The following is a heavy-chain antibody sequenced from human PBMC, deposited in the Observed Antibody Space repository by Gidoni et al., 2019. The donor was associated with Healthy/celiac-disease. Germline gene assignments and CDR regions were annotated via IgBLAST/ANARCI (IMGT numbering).Heavy chain of an antibody. J-gene: IGHJ4*02. CDR3: AKDEKLRFLEWSRGVH. Sequence: QVQLVESGGGVVQPGRSLRLSCAASGFTFSSYGMHWVRQAPGKGLEWVAVISYDGSNKYYADSVKGRFTISRDNSKNTLYLQMNSLRAEDTAVYYCAKDEKLRFLEWSRGVHWGQGTLVTVSS. V-gene: IGHV3-30*18. D-gene: IGHD3-3*01. CDR1: GFTFSSYG. CDR2: ISYDGSNK.